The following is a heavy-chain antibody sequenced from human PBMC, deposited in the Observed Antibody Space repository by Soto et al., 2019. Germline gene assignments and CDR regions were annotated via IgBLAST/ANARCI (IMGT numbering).Heavy chain of an antibody. D-gene: IGHD3-10*01. CDR1: GFTFSDYW. CDR3: AKKVDSGSGSQYFDY. CDR2: FRGSGDDGTT. Sequence: PGGSLRLSCEASGFTFSDYWMSWVRQAPGKGLEWVSGFRGSGDDGTTYYADSVKGRFTISRDNSKNMLFLQMNSLRAEDTAIYYCAKKVDSGSGSQYFDYWGQGTLVTVSS. V-gene: IGHV3-23*01. J-gene: IGHJ4*02.